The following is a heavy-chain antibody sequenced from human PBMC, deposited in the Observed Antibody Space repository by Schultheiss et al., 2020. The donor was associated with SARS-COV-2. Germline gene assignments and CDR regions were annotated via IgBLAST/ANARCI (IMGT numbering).Heavy chain of an antibody. CDR1: GFTFSSYS. Sequence: GGSLRLSCAASGFTFSSYSMNWVRQAPGKGLEWVSAISGSGGSTYYADSVKGRFTISRDNSKNTLYLQMNSLRAEDTAVFYCAKDLALIVGATTTYWGQGTLVTVSS. CDR2: ISGSGGST. CDR3: AKDLALIVGATTTY. D-gene: IGHD1-26*01. V-gene: IGHV3-23*01. J-gene: IGHJ4*02.